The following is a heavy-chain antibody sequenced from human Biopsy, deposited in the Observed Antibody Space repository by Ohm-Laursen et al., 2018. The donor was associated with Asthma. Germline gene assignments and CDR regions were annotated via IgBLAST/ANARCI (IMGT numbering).Heavy chain of an antibody. CDR2: IKHDGTEK. J-gene: IGHJ1*01. CDR3: ARTFHFWSPYHAEPYQL. V-gene: IGHV3-7*01. D-gene: IGHD3-3*02. CDR1: GFTFGDYW. Sequence: SLRLSCSATGFTFGDYWMSWVRQVPGKGLEWAANIKHDGTEKNHVDSLKGRFTISRDNAKNSLYLQMNSLRAEDTAVYYCARTFHFWSPYHAEPYQLWGQGTLVTVSS.